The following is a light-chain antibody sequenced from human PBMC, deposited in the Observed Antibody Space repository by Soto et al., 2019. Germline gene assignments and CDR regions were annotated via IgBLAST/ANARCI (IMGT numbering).Light chain of an antibody. CDR2: AAS. J-gene: IGKJ2*01. CDR1: QGISNW. V-gene: IGKV1-12*01. Sequence: DIQMTQSTSSVSASVGDRVTITCRASQGISNWLAWYQQKPGKAPNLLIFAASSLQSGVPSRFSGSGSGTEFTLTISDLQPEDFSTYYCQQANSFPPTFGQGTKLEIK. CDR3: QQANSFPPT.